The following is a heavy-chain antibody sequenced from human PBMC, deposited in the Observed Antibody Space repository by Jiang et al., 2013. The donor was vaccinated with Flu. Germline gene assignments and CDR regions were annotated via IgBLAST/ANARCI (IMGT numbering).Heavy chain of an antibody. V-gene: IGHV3-11*06. CDR2: ISSSSSYT. J-gene: IGHJ4*02. CDR3: ARGDYYDSSGYSPTYGY. D-gene: IGHD3-22*01. Sequence: GGGLVKPGGSLRLSCAASGFTFSDYYMSWIRQAPGKGLEWVSYISSSSSYTNYADSVKGRFTISRDNAKNSLYLQMNSLRAEDTAVYYCARGDYYDSSGYSPTYGYWGQGTLVTVSS. CDR1: GFTFSDYY.